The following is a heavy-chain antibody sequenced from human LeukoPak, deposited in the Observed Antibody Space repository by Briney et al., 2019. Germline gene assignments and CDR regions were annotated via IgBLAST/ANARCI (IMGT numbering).Heavy chain of an antibody. D-gene: IGHD6-19*01. V-gene: IGHV4-38-2*02. CDR2: IYHSGST. Sequence: SETLSLTCTVSGYSISSDYYWGWIRQPPGKGLEWIGTIYHSGSTYYNPSLKSRLTISVDTSKKQFSLKLSSVTAADTAVYYCARVASGWENYYFDYWAREPRSPSPQ. CDR3: ARVASGWENYYFDY. CDR1: GYSISSDYY. J-gene: IGHJ4*02.